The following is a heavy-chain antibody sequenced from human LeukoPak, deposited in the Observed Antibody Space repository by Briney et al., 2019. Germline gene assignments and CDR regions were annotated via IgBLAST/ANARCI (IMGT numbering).Heavy chain of an antibody. J-gene: IGHJ6*02. CDR2: ISAYNGNT. D-gene: IGHD2-15*01. CDR3: ASSLGYCSGGSCYFPYYGMDV. V-gene: IGHV1-18*01. Sequence: ASVKVSCKASGYTFTSYGISWVRQAPGQGLEWMGWISAYNGNTNYAQKLQGRVTMTTDTSTSTAYMELRSLKSDDTAVYYCASSLGYCSGGSCYFPYYGMDVWGQGTTVTVSS. CDR1: GYTFTSYG.